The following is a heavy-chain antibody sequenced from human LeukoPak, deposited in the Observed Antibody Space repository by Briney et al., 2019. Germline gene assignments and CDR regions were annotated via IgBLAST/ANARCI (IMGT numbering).Heavy chain of an antibody. J-gene: IGHJ3*02. CDR2: ISSSGSTI. CDR3: ARASPSKHDASDI. V-gene: IGHV3-11*01. Sequence: GGSLRLSCAASGVAFSDYYMSWIRQAPGKGPEWVSYISSSGSTIHYADSVKGRFTISRDNAKNSLYLQVNSLRVEDTAVYYCARASPSKHDASDIWGQGTMVTVSS. CDR1: GVAFSDYY.